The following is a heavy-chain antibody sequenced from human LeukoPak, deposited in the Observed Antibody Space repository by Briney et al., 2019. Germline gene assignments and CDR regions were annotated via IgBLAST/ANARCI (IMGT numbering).Heavy chain of an antibody. J-gene: IGHJ5*02. Sequence: ASVKVSCKASGYTFTGYYMHWVRQAPGQGLGWMGWINPNSGGTNYAQKFQGRVTMTRDTSISTAYMELSRLRSDDTAVYYCARDRSSSSDNWFDPWGQGTLVTVSS. D-gene: IGHD6-6*01. CDR3: ARDRSSSSDNWFDP. CDR2: INPNSGGT. CDR1: GYTFTGYY. V-gene: IGHV1-2*02.